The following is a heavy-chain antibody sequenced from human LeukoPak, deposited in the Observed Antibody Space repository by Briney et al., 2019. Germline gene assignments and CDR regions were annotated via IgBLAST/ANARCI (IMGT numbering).Heavy chain of an antibody. J-gene: IGHJ3*02. V-gene: IGHV4-31*03. CDR1: GCSISSSSYD. CDR2: IYYSGST. D-gene: IGHD3-22*01. CDR3: AGTNYYDSSDAFDT. Sequence: SKTLSLTCKVSGCSISSSSYDWGWIRQHTGKGLEWIVYIYYSGSTYYNPSLKSRVTISVDTSKNQFYLKLSSVTAADTAVYYCAGTNYYDSSDAFDTWGQGTMVTVSS.